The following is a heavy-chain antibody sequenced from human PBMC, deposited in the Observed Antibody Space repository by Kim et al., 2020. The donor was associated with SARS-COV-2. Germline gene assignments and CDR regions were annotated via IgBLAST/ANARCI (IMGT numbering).Heavy chain of an antibody. CDR3: ARAGSSWTYYYYGMDV. J-gene: IGHJ6*02. CDR2: INHSGST. CDR1: GGSFSGYY. D-gene: IGHD6-13*01. Sequence: SETLSLTCAVYGGSFSGYYWSWIRQPPGKGLEWIGEINHSGSTNYNPSLKSRVTISVDTSKNQFSLKLSSVTAADTAVYYCARAGSSWTYYYYGMDVWGQGTTAPFSS. V-gene: IGHV4-34*01.